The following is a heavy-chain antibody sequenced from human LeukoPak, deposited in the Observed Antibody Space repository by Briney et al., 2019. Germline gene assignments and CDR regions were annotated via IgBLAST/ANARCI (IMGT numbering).Heavy chain of an antibody. V-gene: IGHV3-21*04. D-gene: IGHD2-2*01. CDR2: ISSTGAYI. J-gene: IGHJ4*02. CDR3: AHGAMYQLDY. CDR1: GFTFSSFS. Sequence: GGSLRLSCVVSGFTFSSFSMNWVRQAPGKGLEWVSSISSTGAYIYNADSVKGRFTISGDNSRNTLFLQMNSLRAEDTAVYYCAHGAMYQLDYWGQGTLVTVSS.